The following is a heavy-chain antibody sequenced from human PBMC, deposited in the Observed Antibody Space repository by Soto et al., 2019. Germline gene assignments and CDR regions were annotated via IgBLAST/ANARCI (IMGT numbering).Heavy chain of an antibody. V-gene: IGHV5-51*01. CDR3: ARGGWVVSPLNRGGTLKYYFDY. J-gene: IGHJ4*02. CDR1: GYSFTSYW. Sequence: PGETLKISCKGSGYSFTSYWIGWVRQMPGKGLEWMGIIYPGDSDTRYSPSFQGQVTISADKSISTAYLQWSSLKASDTAMCYCARGGWVVSPLNRGGTLKYYFDYWGQGTLVTVSS. CDR2: IYPGDSDT. D-gene: IGHD2-15*01.